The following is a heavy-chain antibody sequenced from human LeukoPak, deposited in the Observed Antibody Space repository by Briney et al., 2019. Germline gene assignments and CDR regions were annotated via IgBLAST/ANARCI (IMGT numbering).Heavy chain of an antibody. Sequence: SETLPLTRTVSGGSISSYYWSWIRQPPGKGLEWIGYIYYSGSTNYNPSLKSRVTISVDTSKNQFSLKLSSVTAADTAVYYCARDSLAGNVDYWGQGTLVTVSS. CDR1: GGSISSYY. V-gene: IGHV4-59*01. J-gene: IGHJ4*02. CDR2: IYYSGST. CDR3: ARDSLAGNVDY. D-gene: IGHD1-14*01.